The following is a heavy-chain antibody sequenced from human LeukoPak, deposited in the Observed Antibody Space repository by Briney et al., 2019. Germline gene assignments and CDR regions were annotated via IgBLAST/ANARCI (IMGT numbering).Heavy chain of an antibody. V-gene: IGHV3-30*03. CDR1: GFTFSSYG. D-gene: IGHD1-26*01. CDR3: ARDPPLGVGATDY. Sequence: GGSLRLSCAASGFTFSSYGMHWVRQAPGKGLEWVAVISYDGSNKYYADSVKGRFTISRDNSKNTLYLQMNSLRAEDTAVYYCARDPPLGVGATDYWGQGTLVTVSS. CDR2: ISYDGSNK. J-gene: IGHJ4*02.